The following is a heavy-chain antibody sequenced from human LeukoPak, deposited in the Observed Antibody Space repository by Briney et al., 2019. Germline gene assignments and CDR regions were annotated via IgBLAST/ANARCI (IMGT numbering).Heavy chain of an antibody. Sequence: ASVKVSCKVSGYTLTELSMHWVRQAPGKGLEWMGWINPKSGDAKYGQAFQGRVTMTRDTSISTAYMELNRLRFDDTAMYYCARGEYSNGYPYRLDSWGQGTLVTVSS. CDR3: ARGEYSNGYPYRLDS. CDR2: INPKSGDA. V-gene: IGHV1-2*02. J-gene: IGHJ4*02. D-gene: IGHD3-16*01. CDR1: GYTLTELS.